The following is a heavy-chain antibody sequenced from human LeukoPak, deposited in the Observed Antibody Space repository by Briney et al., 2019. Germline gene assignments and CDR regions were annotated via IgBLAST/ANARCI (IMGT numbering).Heavy chain of an antibody. CDR3: AKDPIINGDPNFNWFDP. Sequence: PGGSLRLSCAASGFTFSSYGMHWVCQAPGKGLEWVAVISYDGSNKYYADSAKGRFTISRDNSKNTLYLQMNSLRAEDTAVYYCAKDPIINGDPNFNWFDPWGQGTLVTVSS. CDR1: GFTFSSYG. J-gene: IGHJ5*02. CDR2: ISYDGSNK. V-gene: IGHV3-30*18. D-gene: IGHD4-17*01.